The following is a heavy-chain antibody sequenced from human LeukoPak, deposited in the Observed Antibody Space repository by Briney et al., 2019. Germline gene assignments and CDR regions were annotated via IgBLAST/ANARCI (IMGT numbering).Heavy chain of an antibody. V-gene: IGHV3-30-3*01. J-gene: IGHJ4*02. Sequence: GRSLRLSCAASGFTFSSYAMHWVRQAPGKGLEWVAVISYDGSNKYYADSVKGRFTISRDNSKNTLYLQMNSLRAEDTAVYYCAKDQVIPPYYDFWSGPLSSLDYWGQGTLVTVSS. D-gene: IGHD3-3*01. CDR1: GFTFSSYA. CDR3: AKDQVIPPYYDFWSGPLSSLDY. CDR2: ISYDGSNK.